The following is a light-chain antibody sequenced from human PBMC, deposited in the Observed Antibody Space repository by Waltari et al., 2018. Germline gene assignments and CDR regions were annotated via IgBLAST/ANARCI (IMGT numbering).Light chain of an antibody. Sequence: ILLTHSPASVSLSPGETVTLSCRASQSVNNKLAWYQQKPGQAPRLLIYDTYTRATATPARFSGSGFGTGFTLTINSLQPEDFALYYCQQYSDWPPWTFGQGTKLDI. CDR3: QQYSDWPPWT. CDR2: DTY. J-gene: IGKJ1*01. CDR1: QSVNNK. V-gene: IGKV3-15*01.